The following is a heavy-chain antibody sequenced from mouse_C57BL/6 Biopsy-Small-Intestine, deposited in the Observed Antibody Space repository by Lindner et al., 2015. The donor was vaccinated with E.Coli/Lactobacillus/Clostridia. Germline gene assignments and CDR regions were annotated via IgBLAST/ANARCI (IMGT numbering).Heavy chain of an antibody. CDR2: IYPGDGDT. Sequence: QLLESGPELVKPGASVKISCKASGYAFSSSWMNWVKQRPGKGLEWIGRIYPGDGDTNYNGKFKSKATLTADKSSSTAYMQLSSLTSEDSAVYFCARSYDYYFDYWGPRHHSHSLL. J-gene: IGHJ2*01. V-gene: IGHV1-82*01. CDR1: GYAFSSSW. CDR3: ARSYDYYFDY. D-gene: IGHD2-4*01.